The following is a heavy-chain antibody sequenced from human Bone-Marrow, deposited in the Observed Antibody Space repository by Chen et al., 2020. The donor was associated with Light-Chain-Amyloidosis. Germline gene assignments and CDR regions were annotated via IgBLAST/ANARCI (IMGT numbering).Heavy chain of an antibody. J-gene: IGHJ4*02. CDR2: IGSNPNII. CDR3: ARDSGEAAADDS. V-gene: IGHV3-48*01. CDR1: GLPSGSYS. Sequence: DVRLVESGGGLVQPGGSLRPPGAAPGLPSGSYSMNWVRQAPGKGLEWISYIGSNPNIIFYADSVKGRFTIYRDNAKNSLYLQMHSLRAEDTAVYYCARDSGEAAADDSWGQGTLVTVSS. D-gene: IGHD6-25*01.